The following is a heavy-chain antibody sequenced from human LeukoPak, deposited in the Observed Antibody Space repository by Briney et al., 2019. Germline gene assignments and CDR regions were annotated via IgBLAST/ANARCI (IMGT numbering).Heavy chain of an antibody. CDR2: ISGSGGST. CDR1: GFTFSSYA. J-gene: IGHJ5*02. CDR3: AKDPRGYCSSTSCPDNWFDP. Sequence: PGGSLRLSCAASGFTFSSYAMSWVRQAPGKGLEWVSAISGSGGSTYYADSVKGRFTISRDNSKNTLYLQMNSLRAEDTAVYYCAKDPRGYCSSTSCPDNWFDPWGQGTLVTVPS. D-gene: IGHD2-2*01. V-gene: IGHV3-23*01.